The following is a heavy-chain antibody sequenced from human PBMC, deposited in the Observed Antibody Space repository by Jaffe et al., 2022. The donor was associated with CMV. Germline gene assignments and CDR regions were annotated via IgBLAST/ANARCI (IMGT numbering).Heavy chain of an antibody. D-gene: IGHD2-15*01. CDR2: INHSGST. CDR3: ARARILNYYYYMDV. Sequence: QVQLQQWGAGLLKPSETLSLTCAVYGGSFSGYYWSWIRQPPGKGLEWIGEINHSGSTNYNPSLKSRVTISVDTSKNQFSLKLSSVTAADTAVYYCARARILNYYYYMDVWGKGTTVTVSS. V-gene: IGHV4-34*01. CDR1: GGSFSGYY. J-gene: IGHJ6*03.